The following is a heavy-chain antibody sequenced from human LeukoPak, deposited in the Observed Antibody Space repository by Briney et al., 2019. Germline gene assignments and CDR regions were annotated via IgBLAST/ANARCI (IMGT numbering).Heavy chain of an antibody. Sequence: PGGSLRLSCAASGFTFSIFGMVWVRQPPGKGREWVSSIFTSGGEIPYADSGRGRLTISRDKCNSSLSLQMNSLRAEDTAIYYCATYRQVLLPFESWGQGTLVTVSS. CDR1: GFTFSIFG. CDR2: IFTSGGEI. J-gene: IGHJ4*01. V-gene: IGHV3-23*01. D-gene: IGHD2-8*02. CDR3: ATYRQVLLPFES.